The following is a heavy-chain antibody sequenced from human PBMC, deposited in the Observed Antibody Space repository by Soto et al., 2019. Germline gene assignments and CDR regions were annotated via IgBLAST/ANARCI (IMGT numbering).Heavy chain of an antibody. Sequence: GASLKVSCKASGYTFTSYAMHWVRQAPGQRLEWMGRINAGNGNTKYAQKFQGRVTMTRDTSTSTVYMELSSLRSEDTAVYYCARDRNGWRIDYWGQGTLVTVSS. D-gene: IGHD6-19*01. J-gene: IGHJ4*02. CDR3: ARDRNGWRIDY. V-gene: IGHV1-3*01. CDR1: GYTFTSYA. CDR2: INAGNGNT.